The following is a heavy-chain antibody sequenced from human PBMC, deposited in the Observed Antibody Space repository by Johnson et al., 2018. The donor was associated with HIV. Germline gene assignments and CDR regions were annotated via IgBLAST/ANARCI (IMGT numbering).Heavy chain of an antibody. CDR2: ISYDGGNK. J-gene: IGHJ3*02. CDR3: ASDGLAARVVGAFDI. D-gene: IGHD6-13*01. V-gene: IGHV3-30-3*01. CDR1: GFTFSSYA. Sequence: QVQLVESGGGVVQPGRSLRLSCAASGFTFSSYAMHWVRQAPGKGLEWVAVISYDGGNKYYADSVKGRFPISRDNSKNTLYLQMNSLRAEDTAVYYCASDGLAARVVGAFDIWGQGTMVTVSS.